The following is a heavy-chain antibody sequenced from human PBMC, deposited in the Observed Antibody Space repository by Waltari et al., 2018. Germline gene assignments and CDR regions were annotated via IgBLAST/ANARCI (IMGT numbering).Heavy chain of an antibody. CDR3: ARERVLRFLEWIFDY. CDR1: EFTFNNYG. CDR2: ISYDGRNK. V-gene: IGHV3-30*03. J-gene: IGHJ4*02. D-gene: IGHD3-3*01. Sequence: QVHLLESGGGVVQPGRSLRLSCAASEFTFNNYGINWVRQAPGKGLEWVAFISYDGRNKYYADSVKGRFTISSDNSKNTLFLQMNSLRAEDTAVYYCARERVLRFLEWIFDYWGQGTLVTVSS.